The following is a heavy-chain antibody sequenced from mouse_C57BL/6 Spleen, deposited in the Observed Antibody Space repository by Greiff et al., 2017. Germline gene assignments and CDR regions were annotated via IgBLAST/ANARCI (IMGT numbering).Heavy chain of an antibody. V-gene: IGHV5-6*02. CDR1: GFTFSSYG. D-gene: IGHD2-14*01. Sequence: DVMLVESGGDLVKPGGSLKLSCAASGFTFSSYGMSWVRQTPDKRLEWVATISSGGSYTYYPDSVKGRFTISRDNAKNTLYLQMSSLKSEDTAMYYCARGDRGRYFDVWGTGTTVTVSS. CDR2: ISSGGSYT. J-gene: IGHJ1*03. CDR3: ARGDRGRYFDV.